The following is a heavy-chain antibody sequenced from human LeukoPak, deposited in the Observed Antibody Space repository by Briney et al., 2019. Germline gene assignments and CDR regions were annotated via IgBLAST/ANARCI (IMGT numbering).Heavy chain of an antibody. J-gene: IGHJ6*02. CDR3: ARGSSSSFNYYGMDV. D-gene: IGHD6-6*01. V-gene: IGHV3-74*01. CDR2: INSDGSTT. CDR1: GFSFSNYW. Sequence: GGSLRLSCAASGFSFSNYWLCWVRQAPGKGLVCVSLINSDGSTTRYADSVKGRFTISRDKAKNTLYLQMNSLRVEDTAVCYCARGSSSSFNYYGMDVWGQGTTVTVSS.